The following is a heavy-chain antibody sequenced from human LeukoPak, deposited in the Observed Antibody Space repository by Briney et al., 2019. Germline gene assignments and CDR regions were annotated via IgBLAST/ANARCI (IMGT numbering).Heavy chain of an antibody. V-gene: IGHV3-30-3*01. Sequence: GGSLRLSCAASGITFRSFAMHWVRQAPGKGLEWVAVISNDGGDKYYADSVTGRFTVSRDNSKNTLYLQMNSLRPEDTAVYYCARDVQYYFDYWGRGTLVTVSS. CDR3: ARDVQYYFDY. CDR1: GITFRSFA. J-gene: IGHJ4*02. CDR2: ISNDGGDK.